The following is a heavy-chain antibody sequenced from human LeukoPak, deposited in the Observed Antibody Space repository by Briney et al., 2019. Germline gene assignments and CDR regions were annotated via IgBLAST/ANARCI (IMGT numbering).Heavy chain of an antibody. J-gene: IGHJ4*02. CDR2: ISGDGGSP. D-gene: IGHD6-19*01. Sequence: PGGALRLSCAASGFTFDDYTMHWVRQAPGKGLEWVSLISGDGGSPYYADSVKCRFTISRDNSKNSLYLQMNSLRTEDTALYYCAKDNSIAVAGINYFDYWGQGTLVTVSS. V-gene: IGHV3-43*02. CDR1: GFTFDDYT. CDR3: AKDNSIAVAGINYFDY.